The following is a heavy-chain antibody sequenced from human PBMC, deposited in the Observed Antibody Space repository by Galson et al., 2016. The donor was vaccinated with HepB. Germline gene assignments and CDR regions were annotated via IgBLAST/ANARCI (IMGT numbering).Heavy chain of an antibody. CDR2: IDWDGDE. D-gene: IGHD1-14*01. Sequence: PALVKPTQTLTLTCTFSGFSLTTKGMGVSWLRQPPGKALEWLARIDWDGDEFYNTSLRTRLTISKDTSKNQVVLTIANMDSVDTGAYYCARIRYPPGHYFYAGGLGALFTVSP. CDR1: GFSLTTKGMG. CDR3: ARIRYPPGHYFYA. J-gene: IGHJ4*02. V-gene: IGHV2-70*04.